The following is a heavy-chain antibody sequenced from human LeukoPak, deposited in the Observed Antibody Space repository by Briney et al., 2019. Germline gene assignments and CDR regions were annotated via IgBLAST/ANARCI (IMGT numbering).Heavy chain of an antibody. CDR3: ARLALWSPFDAFDI. J-gene: IGHJ3*02. D-gene: IGHD5-18*01. CDR1: GGSVSSGSYY. CDR2: IYYSGST. V-gene: IGHV4-61*01. Sequence: SETLSLTCTVSGGSVSSGSYYWSWIRQPPEKGLEWIGYIYYSGSTNYNPSLKSRVTISVDTSKNQFSLKLSSVTAADTAVYYCARLALWSPFDAFDIWGQGTMVTVSS.